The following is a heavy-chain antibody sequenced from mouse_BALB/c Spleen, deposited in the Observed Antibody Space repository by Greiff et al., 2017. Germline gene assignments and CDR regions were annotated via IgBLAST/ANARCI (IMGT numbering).Heavy chain of an antibody. D-gene: IGHD3-3*01. Sequence: EVKLQESGPGLVKPSQSLSLTCTVTGYSITSDYAWNWIRQFPGNKLEWMGYISYSGSTSYNPSLKSRISITRDTSKNQFFLQLNSVTTEDTATYYCVGGDRFAYWGQGTLVTVSA. CDR2: ISYSGST. CDR1: GYSITSDYA. J-gene: IGHJ3*01. V-gene: IGHV3-2*02. CDR3: VGGDRFAY.